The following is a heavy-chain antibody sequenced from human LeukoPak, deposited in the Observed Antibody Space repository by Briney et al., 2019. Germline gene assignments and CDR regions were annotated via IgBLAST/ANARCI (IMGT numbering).Heavy chain of an antibody. CDR1: GYTFTSYG. D-gene: IGHD3-10*01. CDR3: ARNLWFGESSDAFDM. CDR2: IIPIFGTA. V-gene: IGHV1-69*13. Sequence: ASVKVSCKTSGYTFTSYGLTWVRQAPGQGLEWMGGIIPIFGTANYAQKFQGRVTITADESTSTAYMELSSLRSEDTAVYYCARNLWFGESSDAFDMWGQGTMVTVSS. J-gene: IGHJ3*02.